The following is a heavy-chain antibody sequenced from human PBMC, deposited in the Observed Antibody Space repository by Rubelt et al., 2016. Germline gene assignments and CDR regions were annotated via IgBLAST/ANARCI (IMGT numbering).Heavy chain of an antibody. CDR1: GYNFTTYW. D-gene: IGHD6-13*01. V-gene: IGHV5-10-1*01. J-gene: IGHJ4*02. CDR3: GRGNSWYPL. CDR2: IDPSDSYI. Sequence: EVQLVQSGAEVKKPGESLKISCKGSGYNFTTYWISWVRQTPGKGLEWMGRIDPSDSYINYSPSFQGHVTGPADKAISTAYLQWSSLKASDTAMYYCGRGNSWYPLWGQGTLVTVSS.